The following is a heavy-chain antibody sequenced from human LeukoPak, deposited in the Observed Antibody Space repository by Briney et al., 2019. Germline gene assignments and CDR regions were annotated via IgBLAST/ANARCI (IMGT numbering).Heavy chain of an antibody. J-gene: IGHJ5*02. V-gene: IGHV1-18*01. CDR2: ISAYNGNT. CDR1: GYTFTSYG. Sequence: ASVKVSCKASGYTFTSYGISWVRRAPGQGLEWMGWISAYNGNTNYAQKLQGRVTMTTDTSTSTAYMELRSLRSDDTAVYYCARETDGYCSSTSCYVNWFDPWGQGTLVTVSS. CDR3: ARETDGYCSSTSCYVNWFDP. D-gene: IGHD2-2*01.